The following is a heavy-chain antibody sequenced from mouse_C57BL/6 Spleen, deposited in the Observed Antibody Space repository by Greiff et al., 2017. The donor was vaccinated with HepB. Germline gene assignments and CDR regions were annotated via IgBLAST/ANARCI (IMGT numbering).Heavy chain of an antibody. CDR2: ISGGGGNT. D-gene: IGHD1-1*01. J-gene: IGHJ1*03. CDR1: GFTFSSYT. CDR3: ARRDYYYGSSYFDV. Sequence: EVQVVESGGGLVKPGGSLKLSCAASGFTFSSYTMSWVRQTPEKRLEWVATISGGGGNTYYPDSVKGRFTISRDNAKNTLYLQMSSLRSEDTALYYCARRDYYYGSSYFDVWGTGTTVTVSS. V-gene: IGHV5-9*01.